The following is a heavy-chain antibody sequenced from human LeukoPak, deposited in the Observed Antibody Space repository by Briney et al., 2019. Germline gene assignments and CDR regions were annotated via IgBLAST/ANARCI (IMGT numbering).Heavy chain of an antibody. CDR1: GYTLTEVS. J-gene: IGHJ5*02. D-gene: IGHD3-9*01. Sequence: SLNLSCTISGYTLTEVSMHWVPQAPGKGLEWMGGFDPEGGETAYAQKFQGRVTMTEDPSADTAYMELRSLSSEDAAVYYCGIGRKFDWLLCHHWGQGTLVTVS. CDR2: FDPEGGET. V-gene: IGHV1-24*01. CDR3: GIGRKFDWLLCHH.